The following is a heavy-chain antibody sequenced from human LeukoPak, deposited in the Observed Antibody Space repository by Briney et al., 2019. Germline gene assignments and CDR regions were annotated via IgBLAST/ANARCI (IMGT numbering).Heavy chain of an antibody. CDR2: MNPNSGNT. V-gene: IGHV1-18*01. D-gene: IGHD3-16*01. CDR1: GYTFTSYD. J-gene: IGHJ1*01. Sequence: GASVKVSCKASGYTFTSYDINWVRQATGQGLEWMGWMNPNSGNTNYAQKLQGRVTMTTDTSTSTAYMELRSLRSDDTAVYYCARSQFRTTNSGAWGFQPWGQGTLVTVSS. CDR3: ARSQFRTTNSGAWGFQP.